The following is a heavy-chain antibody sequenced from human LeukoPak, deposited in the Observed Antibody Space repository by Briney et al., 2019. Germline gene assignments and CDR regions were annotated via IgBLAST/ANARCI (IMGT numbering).Heavy chain of an antibody. Sequence: SETLSLTCTVSGGSISSGSYYWSWIRQPAGKGLEWIGRIYTSGSTNYNPSLNSRFTISVDTSKNQFSLKLSSVTAADTAVYYCARGSRNPLIVGATPDAFDIWGQGTMVTVSS. CDR2: IYTSGST. D-gene: IGHD1-26*01. V-gene: IGHV4-61*02. CDR3: ARGSRNPLIVGATPDAFDI. J-gene: IGHJ3*02. CDR1: GGSISSGSYY.